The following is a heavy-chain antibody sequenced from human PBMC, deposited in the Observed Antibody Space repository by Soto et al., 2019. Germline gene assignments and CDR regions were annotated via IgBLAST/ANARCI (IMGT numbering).Heavy chain of an antibody. J-gene: IGHJ5*02. CDR3: AREAGPDRWFDP. V-gene: IGHV4-4*07. D-gene: IGHD6-19*01. CDR2: IYTNGAT. Sequence: QVQLQESGPGLVKPSETLSLTCTVSGDSISSFYWSWIRQPAGKGLEWIGRIYTNGATNYNPSLKSRVTMSVDTSKNHFSLNLSSVTAADTAVYYCAREAGPDRWFDPWGQGTLVTVSS. CDR1: GDSISSFY.